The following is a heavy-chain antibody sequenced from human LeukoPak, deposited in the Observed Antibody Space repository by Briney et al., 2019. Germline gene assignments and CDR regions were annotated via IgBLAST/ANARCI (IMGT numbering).Heavy chain of an antibody. CDR1: GFTFSSYA. Sequence: GGSLRLSCAASGFTFSSYAMSWVRQAPGKGLEWVSAISGSGGSTYYADSVKGRFTISRDNSKNTLYLQMNSLRAEDTAVNYCAKEGIVVVTAILYDAFDIWGQGTMVTVSS. CDR3: AKEGIVVVTAILYDAFDI. D-gene: IGHD2-21*02. CDR2: ISGSGGST. V-gene: IGHV3-23*01. J-gene: IGHJ3*02.